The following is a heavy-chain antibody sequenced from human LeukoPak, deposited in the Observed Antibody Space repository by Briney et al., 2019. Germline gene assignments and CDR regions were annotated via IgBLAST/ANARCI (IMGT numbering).Heavy chain of an antibody. D-gene: IGHD3-10*01. V-gene: IGHV5-51*01. CDR2: IYPGDSDT. CDR1: GYRFTSYW. Sequence: GESLKISCKGSGYRFTSYWIGWVRQMPGKGLEWMGIIYPGDSDTTYSPSFQGQVTISADKSISTAYLHWSSLKASDTAMYYCAREITMVRGARFFDYWGQGTLVTVSS. CDR3: AREITMVRGARFFDY. J-gene: IGHJ4*02.